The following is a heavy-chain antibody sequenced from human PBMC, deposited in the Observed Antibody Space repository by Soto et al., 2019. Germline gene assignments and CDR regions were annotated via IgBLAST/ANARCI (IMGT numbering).Heavy chain of an antibody. J-gene: IGHJ6*02. V-gene: IGHV3-48*02. CDR2: ITSSSTTM. Sequence: EEQLVESGGGLVQAGGSLRLSCAASGFILGRNSMMWVRQAPGKGLEWVAYITSSSTTMNYADSVKGRFTISRDNANNALYLQMNSLRDEDTAVYYCARPHLVRPTFYGMDVWGQGTTVTVSS. D-gene: IGHD3-22*01. CDR3: ARPHLVRPTFYGMDV. CDR1: GFILGRNS.